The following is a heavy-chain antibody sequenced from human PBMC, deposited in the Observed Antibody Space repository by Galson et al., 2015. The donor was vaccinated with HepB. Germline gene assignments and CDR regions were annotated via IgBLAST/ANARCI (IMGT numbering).Heavy chain of an antibody. J-gene: IGHJ4*02. CDR1: GFTFSSYA. CDR3: ARHLGRISDY. D-gene: IGHD2/OR15-2a*01. CDR2: ISGSGGRE. Sequence: SLRLSCAASGFTFSSYAMSWVRQAPGKGLEWVSGISGSGGRENYADSVKGRFTISRGNSKNTLYLQMNSLRAEDTAVYYCARHLGRISDYWGQGTLVTVSS. V-gene: IGHV3-23*01.